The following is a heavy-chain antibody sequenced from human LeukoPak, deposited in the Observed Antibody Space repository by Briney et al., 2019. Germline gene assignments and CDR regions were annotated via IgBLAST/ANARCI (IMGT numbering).Heavy chain of an antibody. D-gene: IGHD1-20*01. J-gene: IGHJ4*02. CDR2: IYHSGST. CDR1: GGSISSGGYS. Sequence: SQTLSLTCAVSGGSISSGGYSWSWIRQPPGKGLEWIGYIYHSGSTYYNPSLKSRVTISVDRPKNQFPLKLSSVTAADTAVYYCARGRNWNFDYWGQGTLVTVSS. CDR3: ARGRNWNFDY. V-gene: IGHV4-30-2*01.